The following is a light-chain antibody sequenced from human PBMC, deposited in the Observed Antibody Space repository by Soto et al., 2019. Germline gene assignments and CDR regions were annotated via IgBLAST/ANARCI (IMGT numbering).Light chain of an antibody. CDR2: EGS. CDR1: SSDVGSYNV. V-gene: IGLV2-23*01. CDR3: CSYAGSSTLV. Sequence: QSALTQPAAVTGSPGQSITISCTGTSSDVGSYNVVSWYQQHPGKAPKLMIYEGSKRPSGVSDRFSGSKSGNTASPTISGLQADDDTDYYCCSYAGSSTLVLGTGTKVTVL. J-gene: IGLJ1*01.